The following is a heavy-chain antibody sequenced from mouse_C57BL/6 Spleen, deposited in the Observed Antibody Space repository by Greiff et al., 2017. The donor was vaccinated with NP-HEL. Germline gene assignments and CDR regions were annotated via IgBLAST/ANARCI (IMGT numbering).Heavy chain of an antibody. CDR3: TRHYSNYGGFAY. CDR1: GYTFTDYE. D-gene: IGHD2-5*01. CDR2: IDPETGGT. Sequence: QVQLQQSGAELVRPGASVTLSCKASGYTFTDYEMHWVKQTPVHGLEWIGAIDPETGGTAYNQKFKGKAILTADKSSSTAYMELRSLTSEDSAVYYCTRHYSNYGGFAYWGQGTLVTVSA. V-gene: IGHV1-15*01. J-gene: IGHJ3*01.